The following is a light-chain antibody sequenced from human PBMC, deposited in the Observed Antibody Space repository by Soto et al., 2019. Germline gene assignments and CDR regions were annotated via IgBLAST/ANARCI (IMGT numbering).Light chain of an antibody. J-gene: IGKJ4*01. CDR1: QSIGSW. CDR2: KAS. CDR3: QQYNSYLT. V-gene: IGKV1-5*03. Sequence: DIELIQAPATLSTTVGDRVTITCRTSQSIGSWLAWYQQKPGKAPKLLIYKASSLESGVPSRFSGSGSGTEFTLTISSLQPDDFATYYCQQYNSYLTFGGGTKVDIK.